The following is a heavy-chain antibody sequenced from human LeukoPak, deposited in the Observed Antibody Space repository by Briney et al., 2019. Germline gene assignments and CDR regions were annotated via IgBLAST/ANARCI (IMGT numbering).Heavy chain of an antibody. CDR2: IWYDGSNK. CDR3: AREHIPRGYFDY. D-gene: IGHD2-21*01. Sequence: GRSLRLSCAASICTFSSYGMHWLRQAPGKGLEWVAVIWYDGSNKYYADSVKGRFTISRDNSKNTLYLQMNSLRAEDTAVYYCAREHIPRGYFDYWGQGTLVTVSS. CDR1: ICTFSSYG. V-gene: IGHV3-33*01. J-gene: IGHJ4*02.